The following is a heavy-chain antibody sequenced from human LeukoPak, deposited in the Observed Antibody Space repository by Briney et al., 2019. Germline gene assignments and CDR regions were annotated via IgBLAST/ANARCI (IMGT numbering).Heavy chain of an antibody. Sequence: GGSLRLSCAASGFTFSRNGIHWVRQAPGKGLEWVAFIRHDGSDEYYVDSVKGRFTISRDNSKNTLSLQMNSLRAEDTAVYFCAKSPPYSLYWYFDLWGRGALVTVSS. D-gene: IGHD1-26*01. J-gene: IGHJ2*01. V-gene: IGHV3-30*02. CDR1: GFTFSRNG. CDR2: IRHDGSDE. CDR3: AKSPPYSLYWYFDL.